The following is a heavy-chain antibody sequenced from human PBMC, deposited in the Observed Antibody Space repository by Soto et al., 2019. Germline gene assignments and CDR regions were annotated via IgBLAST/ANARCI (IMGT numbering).Heavy chain of an antibody. D-gene: IGHD3-3*01. Sequence: GGSLRLSCAASGFTFSSYSMNWVRQAPGKGLEWVSYISSSSSTIYYADSVKGRFTISRDNAKNSLYLQMNSLRDEDTAVFYCARESDYDFWRGYYYGMDVWGQGTTVTVSS. CDR3: ARESDYDFWRGYYYGMDV. J-gene: IGHJ6*02. CDR1: GFTFSSYS. V-gene: IGHV3-48*02. CDR2: ISSSSSTI.